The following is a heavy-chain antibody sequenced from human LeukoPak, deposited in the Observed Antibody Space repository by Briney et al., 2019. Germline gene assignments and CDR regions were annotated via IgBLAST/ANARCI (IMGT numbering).Heavy chain of an antibody. V-gene: IGHV3-23*01. D-gene: IGHD3-22*01. CDR3: AKKGYYDGSGYYMYYFDH. Sequence: GGSLRLSCAASGFTFSSYSMNWVRQAPGKGLEWVSAIGGSGGTAYYADSVKGRFTISRDNSKNTLYLQMNSLRAEDTAVYYCAKKGYYDGSGYYMYYFDHWGQGTLVTVSS. CDR2: IGGSGGTA. CDR1: GFTFSSYS. J-gene: IGHJ4*02.